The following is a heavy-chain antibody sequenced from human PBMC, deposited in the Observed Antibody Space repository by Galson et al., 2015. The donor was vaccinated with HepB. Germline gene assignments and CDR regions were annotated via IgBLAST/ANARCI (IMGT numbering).Heavy chain of an antibody. CDR2: ISYDGSNK. V-gene: IGHV3-30*04. CDR1: GFTFSSYA. J-gene: IGHJ4*02. Sequence: SLRLSCAASGFTFSSYAMHWVRQAPGKGLEWVAGISYDGSNKYYADSVKGRFTISRDNSKNTLYLQMNSLRAEDTAVYYCARDDNDYGDYFPFDYWGQGTLVTVSS. CDR3: ARDDNDYGDYFPFDY. D-gene: IGHD4-17*01.